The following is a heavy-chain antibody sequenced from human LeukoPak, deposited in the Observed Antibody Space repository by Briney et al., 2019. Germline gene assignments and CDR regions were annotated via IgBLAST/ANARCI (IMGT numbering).Heavy chain of an antibody. CDR3: AHRRRTGLENWFDP. V-gene: IGHV2-5*01. J-gene: IGHJ5*02. CDR2: IYGNNDK. CDR1: GFSLNTSGVG. Sequence: ESGPTLVKPTQTLTLTCTFSGFSLNTSGVGVGWIRQPPGKALEWLALIYGNNDKRYSPSLKSRLTIIKDTSKNQVVLTMTNMDPVDTATYFCAHRRRTGLENWFDPWGQGTLVTVSS. D-gene: IGHD1-1*01.